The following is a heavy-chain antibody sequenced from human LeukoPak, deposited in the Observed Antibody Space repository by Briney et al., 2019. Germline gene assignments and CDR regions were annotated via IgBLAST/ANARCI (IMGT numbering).Heavy chain of an antibody. CDR1: GGSISSYY. D-gene: IGHD1-26*01. CDR3: AAFLSGTYWYFDY. Sequence: SETLSLTCTVSGGSISSYYWSWIRQSAGKGLEWIGHIYTSGSTDYYTSGSTDYNPSLKSRVTISVDKSKNHFSLKLSFVTAADTAVYYCAAFLSGTYWYFDYWGQGILVTVSS. V-gene: IGHV4-4*07. CDR2: IYTSGSTDYYTSGST. J-gene: IGHJ4*02.